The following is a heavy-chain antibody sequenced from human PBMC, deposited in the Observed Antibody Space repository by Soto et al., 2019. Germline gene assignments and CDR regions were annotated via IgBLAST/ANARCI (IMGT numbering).Heavy chain of an antibody. J-gene: IGHJ4*02. Sequence: LRLSCAASGFASSSYAMSWVRQAPGKGLEWVSAISGSGGSTYYADSVKGRFTISRDNSKNTLYLQMNSLRAEDTAVYYCAKGRIAAAGTFDYWGQGTLVTVSS. CDR1: GFASSSYA. CDR3: AKGRIAAAGTFDY. V-gene: IGHV3-23*01. D-gene: IGHD6-13*01. CDR2: ISGSGGST.